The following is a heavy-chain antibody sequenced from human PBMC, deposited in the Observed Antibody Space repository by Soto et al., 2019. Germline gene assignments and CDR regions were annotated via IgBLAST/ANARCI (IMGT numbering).Heavy chain of an antibody. CDR3: ARGYCSSTSCYRFDWDGWFDP. J-gene: IGHJ5*02. CDR2: IYYSGST. Sequence: QVQLQESGPGLVKPSQTLSLTCTVSGGSISSGGYYWSWIRQHPGKGLEWIGYIYYSGSTYYNPSLXXXVTISVDPSKXXFXLXXSSVTAADTAVYYCARGYCSSTSCYRFDWDGWFDPWGQGTLVTVSS. D-gene: IGHD2-2*01. V-gene: IGHV4-31*01. CDR1: GGSISSGGYY.